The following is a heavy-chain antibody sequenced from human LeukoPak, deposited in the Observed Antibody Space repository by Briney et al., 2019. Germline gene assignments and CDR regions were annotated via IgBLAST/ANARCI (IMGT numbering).Heavy chain of an antibody. CDR1: GYTFTGYY. CDR3: ARVSDYVRGSYPPDY. J-gene: IGHJ4*02. CDR2: INPNSGGT. D-gene: IGHD3-16*01. Sequence: ASVKVSCKASGYTFTGYYMHWVRQAPGQGLEWMGRINPNSGGTNYAQKFQGRVTMTRDTSISTAYMEPSRLRSDDTAVYYCARVSDYVRGSYPPDYWGQGTLVTVSS. V-gene: IGHV1-2*06.